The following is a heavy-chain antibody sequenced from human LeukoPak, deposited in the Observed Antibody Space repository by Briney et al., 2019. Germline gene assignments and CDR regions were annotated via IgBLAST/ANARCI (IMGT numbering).Heavy chain of an antibody. J-gene: IGHJ6*03. Sequence: SETLSLTCAVSGGSISRYYWSWIRQPPGKGLEWIGYIYYSGSTNYNPSLKSRVTISVDTSKNQFSLKLSSVTAADTAVYYCARARYCSRTSCAKRGYYYYMDVWGKGTTVTVSS. D-gene: IGHD2-2*01. CDR2: IYYSGST. CDR1: GGSISRYY. CDR3: ARARYCSRTSCAKRGYYYYMDV. V-gene: IGHV4-59*01.